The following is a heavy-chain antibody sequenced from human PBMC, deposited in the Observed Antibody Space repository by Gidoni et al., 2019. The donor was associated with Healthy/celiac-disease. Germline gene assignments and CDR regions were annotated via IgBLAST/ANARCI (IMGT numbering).Heavy chain of an antibody. CDR3: ARDGPFGGSAFDI. D-gene: IGHD3-16*01. Sequence: QVQLQESGPGLVKPSQTLSLTCTVSGGPISSGGYYWSWIRQHPGKGLEWIGYIYYSGSTYYNPSLKSRVTISVDTSKNQFSLKLSSVTAADTAVYYCARDGPFGGSAFDIWGQGTMVTVSS. CDR2: IYYSGST. V-gene: IGHV4-31*03. J-gene: IGHJ3*02. CDR1: GGPISSGGYY.